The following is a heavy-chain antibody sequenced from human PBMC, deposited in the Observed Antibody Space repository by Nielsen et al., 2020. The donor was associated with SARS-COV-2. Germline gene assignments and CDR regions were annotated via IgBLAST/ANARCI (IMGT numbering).Heavy chain of an antibody. CDR2: INNDGSRT. J-gene: IGHJ4*02. CDR1: GFNFNSYW. Sequence: GESLKISCAASGFNFNSYWMHWVRRGPGRGLVWVSRINNDGSRTSYADSVKGRFTISRDNAKNTVYLQMNSLRAEDTALYYCARLRDDGYYFDTGPYDHWGQGTLVTVSS. CDR3: ARLRDDGYYFDTGPYDH. V-gene: IGHV3-74*01. D-gene: IGHD3-22*01.